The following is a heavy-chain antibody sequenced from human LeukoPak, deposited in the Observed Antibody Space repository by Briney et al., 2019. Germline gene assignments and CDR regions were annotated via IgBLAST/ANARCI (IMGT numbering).Heavy chain of an antibody. Sequence: GASVKVSCKASGYTFTSYDINWVRQAPGQGLEWMGWISAYNGNTNYAQKLQGRVTMTTDTSTSTAYMELRSLRSDDTAVYYCARIPEVVAATYYMDVWGKGTTVTVSS. J-gene: IGHJ6*03. V-gene: IGHV1-18*01. CDR2: ISAYNGNT. CDR3: ARIPEVVAATYYMDV. CDR1: GYTFTSYD. D-gene: IGHD2-15*01.